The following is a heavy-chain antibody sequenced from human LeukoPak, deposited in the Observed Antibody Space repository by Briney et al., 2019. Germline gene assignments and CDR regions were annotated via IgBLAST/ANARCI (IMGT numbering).Heavy chain of an antibody. CDR2: ISYDGSNK. CDR3: AKTNRYDYVWGWYYFDY. Sequence: GGPLRLSCAASGFTFSSYGMHWVRQAPGKGLEWVAVISYDGSNKYYADSVKGRFTISRDNSKNTLYLQMNSLRAEDTAVYYCAKTNRYDYVWGWYYFDYWGQGTLVTVSS. V-gene: IGHV3-30*18. D-gene: IGHD3-16*01. CDR1: GFTFSSYG. J-gene: IGHJ4*02.